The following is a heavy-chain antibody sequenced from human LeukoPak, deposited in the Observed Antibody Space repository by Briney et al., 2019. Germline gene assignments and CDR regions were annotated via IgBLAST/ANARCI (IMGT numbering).Heavy chain of an antibody. D-gene: IGHD6-6*01. CDR3: AKDSEEFYSSSSCFDY. CDR1: GFTFSSYA. J-gene: IGHJ4*02. V-gene: IGHV3-23*01. Sequence: GGSLRLSCAASGFTFSSYAMSWVRHSRGKGLEWGSAISGSDGSTYYEDSLKGRFTISRENSKNTLYLQMNSLRAEDTAVYYCAKDSEEFYSSSSCFDYWGQGTLVTVSS. CDR2: ISGSDGST.